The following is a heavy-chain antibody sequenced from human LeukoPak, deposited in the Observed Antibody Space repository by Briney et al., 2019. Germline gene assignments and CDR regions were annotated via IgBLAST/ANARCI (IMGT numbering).Heavy chain of an antibody. Sequence: SETLSLTCAVYGGSFSGYYWSWIRQPPGKGLEWIGEINHSGSTNYNPSLKSRVTISVDTSKNQFSLKLSSVTAADTAIYYCARDLAVAGTNYFDFWGQGVLVTVSS. V-gene: IGHV4-34*01. CDR3: ARDLAVAGTNYFDF. CDR1: GGSFSGYY. D-gene: IGHD6-19*01. CDR2: INHSGST. J-gene: IGHJ4*02.